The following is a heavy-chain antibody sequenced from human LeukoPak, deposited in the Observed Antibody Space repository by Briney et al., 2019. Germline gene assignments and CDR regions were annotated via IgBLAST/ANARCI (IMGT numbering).Heavy chain of an antibody. V-gene: IGHV3-21*01. Sequence: GGSLRLSCAASGFNVNSYYMSWVRQAPGKGLEWVSSISGSSSYIYYADSVKGRFTISRDNAKNSLYLQMNSLRAEDTAVYYCAKDLIGYPTIDYWAREPWSPPPQ. D-gene: IGHD5-18*01. CDR3: AKDLIGYPTIDY. CDR1: GFNVNSYY. CDR2: ISGSSSYI. J-gene: IGHJ4*02.